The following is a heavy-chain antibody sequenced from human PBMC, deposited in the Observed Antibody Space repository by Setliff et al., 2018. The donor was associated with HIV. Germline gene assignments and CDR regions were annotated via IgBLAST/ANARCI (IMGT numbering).Heavy chain of an antibody. V-gene: IGHV4-39*07. CDR2: IYYSEST. CDR1: GGSISSSSYY. CDR3: ARVSSVIELQGGDYFDS. J-gene: IGHJ4*02. Sequence: PSETLSLTCTVSGGSISSSSYYWGWIRQPPGEGLEWIGSIYYSESTSFNPSLESRVTISVDTSKNQFSLKLSSVTGADTAVYYCARVSSVIELQGGDYFDSWGQGLLVTVSS. D-gene: IGHD1-7*01.